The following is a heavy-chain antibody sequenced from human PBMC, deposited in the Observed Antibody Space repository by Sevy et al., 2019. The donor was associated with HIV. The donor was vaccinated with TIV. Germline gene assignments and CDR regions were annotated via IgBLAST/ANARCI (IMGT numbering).Heavy chain of an antibody. Sequence: SETLSLTCTVSGGSISSYYWSWIRQPPGKGLEWIGYIYYSGSTNYNPSLKSRVTISVDTSKNQFSLKLSSVTAADTAVYYCARQGRSGHYDSSGYYPFDYWGQGTLVTVSS. D-gene: IGHD3-22*01. CDR2: IYYSGST. V-gene: IGHV4-59*08. J-gene: IGHJ4*02. CDR3: ARQGRSGHYDSSGYYPFDY. CDR1: GGSISSYY.